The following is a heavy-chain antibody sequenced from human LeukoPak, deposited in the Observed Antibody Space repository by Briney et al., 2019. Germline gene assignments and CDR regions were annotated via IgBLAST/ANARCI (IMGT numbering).Heavy chain of an antibody. Sequence: ASVKVSCKASGYTFTSYAMNWVRQAPGQGLEWMGWTNTNTGNPTYAQGFTGRFVFSLDTSVSTAYLQISSLKAEDTAVYYCARASIPRWLQLNWFDPWGQGTLVTVSS. CDR3: ARASIPRWLQLNWFDP. J-gene: IGHJ5*02. CDR2: TNTNTGNP. D-gene: IGHD5-24*01. V-gene: IGHV7-4-1*02. CDR1: GYTFTSYA.